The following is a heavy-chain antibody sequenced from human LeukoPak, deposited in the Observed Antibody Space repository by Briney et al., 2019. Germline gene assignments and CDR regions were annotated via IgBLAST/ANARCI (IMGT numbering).Heavy chain of an antibody. CDR1: GYSFTSYW. CDR3: ARQITMLRDGDNWFDP. CDR2: IYPGDSDT. D-gene: IGHD3-10*02. Sequence: GESLKISCKGSGYSFTSYWIGWVRQMPGKGLEWMGIIYPGDSDTRYSPSFQGQVTISADKSISTAYLQWSSLKASDTAMYYCARQITMLRDGDNWFDPWGLGTLVTVSS. V-gene: IGHV5-51*01. J-gene: IGHJ5*02.